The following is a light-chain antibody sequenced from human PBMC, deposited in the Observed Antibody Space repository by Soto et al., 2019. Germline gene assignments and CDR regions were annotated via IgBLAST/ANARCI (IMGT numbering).Light chain of an antibody. V-gene: IGLV7-46*01. J-gene: IGLJ7*01. CDR2: YTN. CDR3: LLTYPGTRV. Sequence: QAVVAQEPSLTVSPGGTVSLTGGSSTGAVTSAHHPFLFQQWPGQAPRTLIYYTNNKNAWIPARFSGSLLGGKAALTLSGAQPEYEPDYYCLLTYPGTRVFGGGTQLTVL. CDR1: TGAVTSAHH.